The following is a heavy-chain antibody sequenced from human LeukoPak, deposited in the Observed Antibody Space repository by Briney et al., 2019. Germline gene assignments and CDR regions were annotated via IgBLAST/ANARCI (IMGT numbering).Heavy chain of an antibody. J-gene: IGHJ4*02. Sequence: GGSLRLSCAASGFAFSTYNMNWVRQAPGKGLEWVSYISTGSSTTYYADSVKGRFTISRDNVENSLYLQMNSLRDEDTAVYYCARVAAGYSVNYFDYWGQGTLVTVPS. V-gene: IGHV3-48*02. CDR1: GFAFSTYN. D-gene: IGHD4-23*01. CDR3: ARVAAGYSVNYFDY. CDR2: ISTGSSTT.